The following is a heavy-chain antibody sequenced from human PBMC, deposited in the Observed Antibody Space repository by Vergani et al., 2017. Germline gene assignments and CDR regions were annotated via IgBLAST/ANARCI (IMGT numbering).Heavy chain of an antibody. Sequence: QVQLQESGPGLVKPSETLSLTCSVSGYSISRGYYWGWIRQPPGKGLEWIGSIYHSGSTYYNPSLKSRVNISLDKSKNHFSLSLSSVTAADTAVYYCVRRNNVVRETDYFDYWGQGILVTVSS. CDR1: GYSISRGYY. CDR2: IYHSGST. J-gene: IGHJ4*02. D-gene: IGHD3-10*01. V-gene: IGHV4-38-2*02. CDR3: VRRNNVVRETDYFDY.